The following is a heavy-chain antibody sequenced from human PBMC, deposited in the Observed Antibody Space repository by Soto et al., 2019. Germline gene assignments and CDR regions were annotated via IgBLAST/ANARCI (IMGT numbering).Heavy chain of an antibody. V-gene: IGHV3-30*18. CDR2: ISYDGTNK. CDR3: AKEKATRGYSFLVDY. Sequence: QVQLVESGGGVVQPGRSLRLSCAASGVTFSSYGMHWVRQALGKGLEWVAVISYDGTNKYYADSVKGRFTISRDDSKNTLYLQMNSLRPEDTAVYYCAKEKATRGYSFLVDYWGQGTLVTVSS. CDR1: GVTFSSYG. D-gene: IGHD5-18*01. J-gene: IGHJ4*02.